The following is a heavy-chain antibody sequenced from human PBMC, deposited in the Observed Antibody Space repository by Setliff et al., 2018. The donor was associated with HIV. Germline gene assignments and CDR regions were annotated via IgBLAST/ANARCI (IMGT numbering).Heavy chain of an antibody. CDR3: ARLKRYYYDSSGPHSFDV. D-gene: IGHD3-22*01. CDR2: VNHGGST. V-gene: IGHV4-34*01. CDR1: GEPWNDYHF. J-gene: IGHJ3*01. Sequence: SETLSLTCAIYGEPWNDYHFWSWIRQPPGKGLEWIGEVNHGGSTNYNPSLKSRVTMSVDTSKNQFSLNLSSVTAAGTAVYYCARLKRYYYDSSGPHSFDVWGQGTMVTVSS.